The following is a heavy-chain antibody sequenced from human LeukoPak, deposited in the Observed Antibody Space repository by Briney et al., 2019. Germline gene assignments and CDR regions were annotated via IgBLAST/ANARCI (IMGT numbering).Heavy chain of an antibody. V-gene: IGHV3-66*01. J-gene: IGHJ4*02. D-gene: IGHD6-19*01. CDR3: ARVLAGIFDY. Sequence: GGSLRLSCAAAGFTVSSNYMSWVRQAPGKGLEWVSVIYSGGSTYYADSVRGRFTISRDNSKNTLYLQMNSLRAEDTAVYYCARVLAGIFDYWGQGTLVTVSS. CDR2: IYSGGST. CDR1: GFTVSSNY.